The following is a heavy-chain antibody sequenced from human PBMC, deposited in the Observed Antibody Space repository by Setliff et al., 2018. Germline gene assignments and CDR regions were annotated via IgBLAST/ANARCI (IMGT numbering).Heavy chain of an antibody. CDR3: ARAGVAAADRKGLLEY. CDR1: GYTFTNYG. V-gene: IGHV1-18*01. Sequence: GASVKVSCKTSGYTFTNYGINWVRQAPGQGLEWMGWINNYSFKTNSPQKFLDRLTMTTDTSTSTAYMELKDLTSDDTALYYCARAGVAAADRKGLLEYWGQGTLVTVSS. J-gene: IGHJ4*02. CDR2: INNYSFKT. D-gene: IGHD6-13*01.